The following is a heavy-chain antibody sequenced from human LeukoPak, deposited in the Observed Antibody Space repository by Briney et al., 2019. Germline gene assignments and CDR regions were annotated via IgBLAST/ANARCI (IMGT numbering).Heavy chain of an antibody. CDR3: ARDRGYYDSSGYYY. J-gene: IGHJ4*02. V-gene: IGHV3-66*01. CDR2: IYSGGST. Sequence: GGSLRLSCAASGFTVSSNYMSWVRQAPGKGLEWVSVIYSGGSTYYADSVKGRFTISRGNSRNTLYLQMNSLRAEDTAVYYCARDRGYYDSSGYYYWGQGTLVTVSS. D-gene: IGHD3-22*01. CDR1: GFTVSSNY.